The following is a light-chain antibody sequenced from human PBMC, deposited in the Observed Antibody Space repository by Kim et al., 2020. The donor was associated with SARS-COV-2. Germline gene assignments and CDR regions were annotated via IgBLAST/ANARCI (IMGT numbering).Light chain of an antibody. CDR3: NSRDSSGNHWV. CDR1: NLRTYN. CDR2: GKN. V-gene: IGLV3-19*01. Sequence: ALGHTVRITCQGDNLRTYNASWSKRKPGQAHVLVLYGKNNRPSGIPDRFSGSSSGNTASLTITGAQAEDEADYYCNSRDSSGNHWVFGGGTQLTVL. J-gene: IGLJ3*02.